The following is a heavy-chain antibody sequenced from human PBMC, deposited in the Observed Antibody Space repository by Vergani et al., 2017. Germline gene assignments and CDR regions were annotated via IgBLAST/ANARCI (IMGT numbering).Heavy chain of an antibody. CDR3: ARLSYDTTPYLQGGYDC. CDR1: GFDFSSYI. J-gene: IGHJ4*02. CDR2: VSTGTKSQ. D-gene: IGHD3-22*01. V-gene: IGHV3-48*01. Sequence: QLVESGGGWVQPGGSLRLSCVVSGFDFSSYIMNWVRQAPGKGLEWVSFVSTGTKSQSYAESVKGRFTISRDNSKDTLYLQMNSLRAEDTAVYYCARLSYDTTPYLQGGYDCWGQGTLVSVSS.